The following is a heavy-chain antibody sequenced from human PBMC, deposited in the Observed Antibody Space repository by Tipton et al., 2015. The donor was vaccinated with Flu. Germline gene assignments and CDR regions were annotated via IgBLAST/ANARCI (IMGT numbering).Heavy chain of an antibody. V-gene: IGHV1-69*01. CDR2: IIPLFRTT. CDR3: ARPRAEIARLGPYYYGMAV. J-gene: IGHJ6*02. CDR1: GGSFRSYA. Sequence: QLVQSGAEVKKPGSSVKVSCKASGGSFRSYAVIWVRQAPGHGLEWIGAIIPLFRTTEYAQKFQGRVTITADESTGTAHMELSGLRSDDTAVYYCARPRAEIARLGPYYYGMAVWGQGTTVTVSS. D-gene: IGHD3-16*01.